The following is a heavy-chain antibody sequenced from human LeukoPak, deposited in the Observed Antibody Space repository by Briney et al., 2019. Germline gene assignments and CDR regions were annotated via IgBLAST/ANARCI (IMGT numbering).Heavy chain of an antibody. D-gene: IGHD1-26*01. V-gene: IGHV1-69*05. J-gene: IGHJ5*02. Sequence: SVKVSCKASGGTFSSYAISWARQAPGQGLEWMGGIIPIFGTANYAQKFQGRVTITTDESTSTAYMELSSLRSEDTAVYYCARIEWELSNWFDPWGQGTLVTVSS. CDR3: ARIEWELSNWFDP. CDR2: IIPIFGTA. CDR1: GGTFSSYA.